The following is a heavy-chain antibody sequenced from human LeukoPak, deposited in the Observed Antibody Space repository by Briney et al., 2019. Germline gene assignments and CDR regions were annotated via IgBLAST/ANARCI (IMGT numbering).Heavy chain of an antibody. CDR2: ISGSGGST. Sequence: PGGSLRLSCAASGFTFSSYAMSWVRQAPGKGLEWVSAISGSGGSTYYADSVKGRFTISRDNSKNTLYLQMNSLRAEDTAVYYCARGKISGYDLPAYYYYGMDVWGQGTTVTVSS. V-gene: IGHV3-23*01. J-gene: IGHJ6*02. D-gene: IGHD5-12*01. CDR3: ARGKISGYDLPAYYYYGMDV. CDR1: GFTFSSYA.